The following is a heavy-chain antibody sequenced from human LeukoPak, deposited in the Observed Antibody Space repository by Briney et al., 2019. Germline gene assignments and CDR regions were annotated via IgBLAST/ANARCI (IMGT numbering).Heavy chain of an antibody. Sequence: SETLSLTCTVSGGSISSYYWSWIRQPPGKGLEWIGYIYYSGSTNYNPSLKSRVTISADTSKNQFSLKLSSVTAADTAVYYCARVESPDYGMDVWGQGTTVTVSS. J-gene: IGHJ6*02. CDR2: IYYSGST. CDR1: GGSISSYY. V-gene: IGHV4-59*01. D-gene: IGHD3-3*01. CDR3: ARVESPDYGMDV.